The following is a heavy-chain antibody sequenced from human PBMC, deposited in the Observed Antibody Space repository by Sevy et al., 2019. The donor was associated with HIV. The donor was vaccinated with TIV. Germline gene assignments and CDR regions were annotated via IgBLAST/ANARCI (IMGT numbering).Heavy chain of an antibody. V-gene: IGHV4-39*01. J-gene: IGHJ4*02. Sequence: SETLSLTCSVSGGSISRNSYDWGWIRQPPGKGLEWIGSIFYSGNTYYATSLRSRVTISVDTSKNQFSLNLSSVTDADTAVYYCARHGGFVDRGFDFWGQGTLVTVSS. CDR3: ARHGGFVDRGFDF. D-gene: IGHD2-21*01. CDR1: GGSISRNSYD. CDR2: IFYSGNT.